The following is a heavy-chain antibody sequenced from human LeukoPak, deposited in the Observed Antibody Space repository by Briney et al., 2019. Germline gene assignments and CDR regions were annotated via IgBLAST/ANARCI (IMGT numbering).Heavy chain of an antibody. D-gene: IGHD3-22*01. Sequence: KTGGSLRLSCAASGFMFSDSWMTWVRQTPGEGLQWVASIHEDSGEKQYVESVRGLFTISRDNAKNTLYLQMNSLRAEDTPVYYCARPFYYDTNGGDGMDVWGQGTTVTVSS. CDR3: ARPFYYDTNGGDGMDV. CDR2: IHEDSGEK. J-gene: IGHJ6*02. V-gene: IGHV3-7*02. CDR1: GFMFSDSW.